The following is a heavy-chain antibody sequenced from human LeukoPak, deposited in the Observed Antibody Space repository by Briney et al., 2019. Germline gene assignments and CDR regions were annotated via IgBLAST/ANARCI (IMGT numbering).Heavy chain of an antibody. V-gene: IGHV3-23*01. CDR1: GFAFNNYA. D-gene: IGHD1-1*01. Sequence: GGSLRLSCAASGFAFNNYAMTWVRQAPGKGLQWVSTISSSGDNGDNTYYADSVKGRFTVSRDNSKDTVYLQMNSLRAEDTAVYYCARDGIQLPDTLDYWGLGTLVTVS. J-gene: IGHJ4*02. CDR3: ARDGIQLPDTLDY. CDR2: ISSSGDNGDNT.